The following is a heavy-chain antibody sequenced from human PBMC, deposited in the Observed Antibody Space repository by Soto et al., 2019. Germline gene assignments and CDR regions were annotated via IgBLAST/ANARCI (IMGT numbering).Heavy chain of an antibody. Sequence: PGESLKISCKGSGYSFTSYWISWVRQMPGKGLEWMGRIDPSDSYTNYSPSFQGHVTISADKSISTAYLQWSSLKASDTAMYYCAITGTTSDYYYGMDVWGQGTTVTVSS. J-gene: IGHJ6*02. CDR2: IDPSDSYT. V-gene: IGHV5-10-1*01. CDR1: GYSFTSYW. CDR3: AITGTTSDYYYGMDV. D-gene: IGHD1-20*01.